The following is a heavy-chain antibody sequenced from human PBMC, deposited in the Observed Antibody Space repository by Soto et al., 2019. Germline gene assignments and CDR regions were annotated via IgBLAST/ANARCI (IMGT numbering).Heavy chain of an antibody. V-gene: IGHV3-48*03. CDR1: GFTFSSHE. D-gene: IGHD2-8*01. CDR2: ISGSGSTI. CDR3: ARGGVY. J-gene: IGHJ1*01. Sequence: GGSLRLSCEATGFTFSSHEMNWIRQTPGKRLEWIAKISGSGSTINYADSVKGRFTISRDNVERTLHLQMDSLRVEDTGVYYCARGGVYWGRGTLVTVSS.